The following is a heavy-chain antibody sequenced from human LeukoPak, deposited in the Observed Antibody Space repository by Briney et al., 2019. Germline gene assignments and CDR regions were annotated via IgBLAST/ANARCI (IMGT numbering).Heavy chain of an antibody. J-gene: IGHJ6*03. CDR3: ARDWGVGGRPGYMDV. CDR1: GGSISSSSYY. V-gene: IGHV4-39*07. Sequence: SETLSLTCTVSGGSISSSSYYWGWIRQPPGKGLEWIGSIYYSGSTYYNPSLKSRVTISVDTSKNQFSLKLSSVTAADTAVYFCARDWGVGGRPGYMDVWGKGTTVTISS. D-gene: IGHD6-6*01. CDR2: IYYSGST.